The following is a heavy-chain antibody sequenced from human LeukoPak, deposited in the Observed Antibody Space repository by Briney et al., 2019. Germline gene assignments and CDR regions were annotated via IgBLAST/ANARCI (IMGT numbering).Heavy chain of an antibody. V-gene: IGHV4-59*07. J-gene: IGHJ4*02. CDR2: IYYSGST. CDR3: ARTILEYYYDSNGRYYFDY. D-gene: IGHD3-22*01. CDR1: GGSLSSFY. Sequence: PSDTLSLTCTVSGGSLSSFYWSWIRQPPGKGLEWIGYIYYSGSTNYNPSLESRVTISVDTSKNQFSLKLSPVTAADTAVYYCARTILEYYYDSNGRYYFDYWGQGTLVTVSS.